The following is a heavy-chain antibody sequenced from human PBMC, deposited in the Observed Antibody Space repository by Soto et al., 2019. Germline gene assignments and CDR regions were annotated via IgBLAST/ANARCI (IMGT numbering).Heavy chain of an antibody. V-gene: IGHV1-18*01. Sequence: GASVKVSCKASGYTFTSYGISWVRRAPGQGLEWMGWISAYNGNTNYAQKLQGRVTMTTDTSTSTAYMELRSLRSDDTAVYYCARVSETMVRGVIGAFDIWGQGTMVTVSS. CDR1: GYTFTSYG. J-gene: IGHJ3*02. D-gene: IGHD3-10*01. CDR2: ISAYNGNT. CDR3: ARVSETMVRGVIGAFDI.